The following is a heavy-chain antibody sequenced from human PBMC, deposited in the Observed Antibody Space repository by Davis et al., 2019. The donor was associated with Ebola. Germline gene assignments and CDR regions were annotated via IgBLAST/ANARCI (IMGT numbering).Heavy chain of an antibody. J-gene: IGHJ4*02. CDR3: ARGITMIVVSTYVDY. CDR1: GYTFTGYY. CDR2: INPNSGGT. D-gene: IGHD3-22*01. Sequence: AASVKVSCKASGYTFTGYYMHWVRQAPGQGLEWMGRINPNSGGTNYAQKFQGRVTMTRDTSISTAYMELSRLRSDDTAVYYCARGITMIVVSTYVDYWGQGTLVTVSS. V-gene: IGHV1-2*06.